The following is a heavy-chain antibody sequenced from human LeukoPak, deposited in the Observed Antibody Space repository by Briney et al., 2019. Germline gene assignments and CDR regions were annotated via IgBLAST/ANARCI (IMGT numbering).Heavy chain of an antibody. V-gene: IGHV4-30-2*01. D-gene: IGHD3-10*01. Sequence: PSETLSLTCAVSGGSISSGDHSWSWIRQPPGEGLEWIGYIYHSGSPYYNPSLKSRVTISVDRSKNQFSLRLSSVTAADTAVYYCASNDIRGVGYWGQGTLVTVSS. CDR3: ASNDIRGVGY. CDR1: GGSISSGDHS. J-gene: IGHJ4*02. CDR2: IYHSGSP.